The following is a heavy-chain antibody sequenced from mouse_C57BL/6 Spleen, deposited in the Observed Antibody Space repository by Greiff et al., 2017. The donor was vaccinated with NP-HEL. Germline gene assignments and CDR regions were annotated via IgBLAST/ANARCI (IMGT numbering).Heavy chain of an antibody. CDR1: GYAFSSSW. CDR3: ASSYDYDGGYYAMDY. J-gene: IGHJ4*01. Sequence: QVQLKESGPELVKPGASVKISCKASGYAFSSSWMNWVKQRPGKGLEWIGRIYPGDGDTKYNGKFKGKATLTADKSSSTAYMQLSSLTSEDSAVYFCASSYDYDGGYYAMDYWGQGTSVTVSS. D-gene: IGHD2-4*01. CDR2: IYPGDGDT. V-gene: IGHV1-82*01.